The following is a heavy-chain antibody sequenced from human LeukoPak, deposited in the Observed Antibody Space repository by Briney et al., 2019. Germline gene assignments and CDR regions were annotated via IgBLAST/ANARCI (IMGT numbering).Heavy chain of an antibody. J-gene: IGHJ4*02. CDR1: GFTVSSNY. CDR2: IYSGGST. Sequence: GGSLRLSCAASGFTVSSNYMSWVRQAPGKGLEWVSVIYSGGSTYYADSVKGRFTISRDNSKNTLYLQMNSLRAEDTAVYYCARDTTYYYDSSGYYHLDWGQGTLVTVSS. D-gene: IGHD3-22*01. CDR3: ARDTTYYYDSSGYYHLD. V-gene: IGHV3-66*01.